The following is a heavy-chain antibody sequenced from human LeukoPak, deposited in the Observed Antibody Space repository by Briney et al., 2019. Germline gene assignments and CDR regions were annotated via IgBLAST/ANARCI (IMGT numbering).Heavy chain of an antibody. V-gene: IGHV4-38-2*01. CDR2: IYHSGST. Sequence: SETLSLTCAVSGYSISSGYYWGWIRQPPGKGLEWIGSIYHSGSTYYNPSLKSRVTISVDTSKNQFSLKLSSVTAADTAVYYCARQEGAYDILTGRYYYYMDVWGKGTTVTVSS. CDR1: GYSISSGYY. D-gene: IGHD3-9*01. CDR3: ARQEGAYDILTGRYYYYMDV. J-gene: IGHJ6*03.